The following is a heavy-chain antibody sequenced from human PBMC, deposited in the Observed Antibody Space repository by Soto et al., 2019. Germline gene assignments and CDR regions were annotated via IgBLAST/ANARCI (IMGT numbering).Heavy chain of an antibody. CDR3: ARELVHCSGGSCFWAYFDY. Sequence: GGSLRLSCAASGFTFSSYAMSWVRQAPGKGLEWVSAISGSGGSTYYADSVKGRFTISRDNSKNTLYLQMNSLRAEDTAVYYCARELVHCSGGSCFWAYFDYWGQGTLVTVSS. CDR2: ISGSGGST. CDR1: GFTFSSYA. J-gene: IGHJ4*02. D-gene: IGHD2-15*01. V-gene: IGHV3-23*01.